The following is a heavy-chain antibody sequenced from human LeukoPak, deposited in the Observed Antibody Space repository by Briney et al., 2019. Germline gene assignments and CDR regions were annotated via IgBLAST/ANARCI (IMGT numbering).Heavy chain of an antibody. J-gene: IGHJ4*02. CDR3: ARGSRYCSSTSCSYYFDY. Sequence: SVKVSCKASGYTFTGYYMHWVRQAPGQGLEWMGGIIPIFGTANYAQKFQGRVTITTDESTSTAYMELSSLRSEDTAVYYCARGSRYCSSTSCSYYFDYWGQGTLVTVSS. CDR2: IIPIFGTA. V-gene: IGHV1-69*05. CDR1: GYTFTGYY. D-gene: IGHD2-2*01.